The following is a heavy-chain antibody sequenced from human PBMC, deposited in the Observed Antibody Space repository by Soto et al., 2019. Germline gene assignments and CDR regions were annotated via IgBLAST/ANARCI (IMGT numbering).Heavy chain of an antibody. CDR2: IIPIFGTA. V-gene: IGHV1-69*12. D-gene: IGHD5-12*01. CDR1: GGTFSSYA. Sequence: QVQLVQSGAEVKKPGSSVKVSCKASGGTFSSYAISWVRQAPGQGLEWMGGIIPIFGTANYAQKFQVRVTITADESTSTAYMEVSSLRSEDTAVYYCAREIDGYRRQNWFDPWGQGTLVTVSS. J-gene: IGHJ5*02. CDR3: AREIDGYRRQNWFDP.